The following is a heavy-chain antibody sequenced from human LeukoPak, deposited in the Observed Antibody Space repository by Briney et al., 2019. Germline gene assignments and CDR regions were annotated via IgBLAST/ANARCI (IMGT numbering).Heavy chain of an antibody. J-gene: IGHJ4*02. CDR3: ARTVLSSGYDY. V-gene: IGHV3-7*01. D-gene: IGHD3-22*01. CDR2: IKQDGSEK. Sequence: GGSLRLSCAASGFIFSNYWMSWVRQAPGKGLEWVANIKQDGSEKYYVDSVKGRFTISRDNAKNSLYLQMNSLRAEDTAVYYCARTVLSSGYDYWGQGTLVTVSS. CDR1: GFIFSNYW.